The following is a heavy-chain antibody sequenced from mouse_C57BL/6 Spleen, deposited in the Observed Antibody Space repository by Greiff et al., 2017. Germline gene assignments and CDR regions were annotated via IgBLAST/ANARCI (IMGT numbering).Heavy chain of an antibody. D-gene: IGHD2-4*01. Sequence: EVQLQQSGPELVKPGASVKMSCKASGYTFTDYNMHWVKQSHGKSLEWIGYINPNNGGTSYNQKFKGKATLTVNKSSSTAYMELRSLTSEDSAVYYCATIYYETPFAYWGQGTLVTVSA. J-gene: IGHJ3*01. V-gene: IGHV1-22*01. CDR2: INPNNGGT. CDR3: ATIYYETPFAY. CDR1: GYTFTDYN.